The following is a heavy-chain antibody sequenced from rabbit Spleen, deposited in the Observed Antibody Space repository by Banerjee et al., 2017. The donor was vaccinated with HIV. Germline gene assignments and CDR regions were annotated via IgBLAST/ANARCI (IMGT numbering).Heavy chain of an antibody. Sequence: QSLEESGGDLVKPGASLTLTCTASGFSFSYWICWVRQAPGKGLEWIACIYAGSSGTTYYASWAKGRFTISKTSSTTVTLQMTSLTAADTATYFCASAYSDIYFDFWGPGTLVTVS. J-gene: IGHJ4*01. V-gene: IGHV1S40*01. CDR3: ASAYSDIYFDF. CDR1: GFSFSYW. CDR2: IYAGSSGTT. D-gene: IGHD6-1*01.